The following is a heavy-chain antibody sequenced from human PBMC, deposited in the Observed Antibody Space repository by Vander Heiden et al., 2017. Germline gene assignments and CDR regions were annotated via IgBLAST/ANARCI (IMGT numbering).Heavy chain of an antibody. CDR3: AKFGDRGKRRGWGRDFQH. V-gene: IGHV3-23*01. D-gene: IGHD3-16*01. Sequence: ASRFTFSTYVMNWVRLPPGKGLEWVSSISGSGGSTYYADSVKGRFTISRDNSKNTLYLQMNSLRADDTAVYSCAKFGDRGKRRGWGRDFQHWGQGTLVTVSS. CDR2: ISGSGGST. J-gene: IGHJ1*01. CDR1: RFTFSTYV.